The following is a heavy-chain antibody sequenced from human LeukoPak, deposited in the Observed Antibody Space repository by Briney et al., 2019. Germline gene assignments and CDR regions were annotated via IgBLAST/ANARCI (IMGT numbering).Heavy chain of an antibody. CDR3: VRGTATHNFDR. CDR2: IYAIGTT. Sequence: QPGGSLRLSCAASGLTVSSSFLAWVRQDPGRGLEWVSIIYAIGTTSYADSVKGRFTISRDNAKNTLYLQMNKLRAEDTAVYYCVRGTATHNFDRWGQGTLVSVSS. V-gene: IGHV3-53*01. J-gene: IGHJ4*02. CDR1: GLTVSSSF.